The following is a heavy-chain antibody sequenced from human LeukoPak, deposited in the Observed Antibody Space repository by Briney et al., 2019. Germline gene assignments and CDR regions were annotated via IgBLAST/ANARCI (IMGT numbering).Heavy chain of an antibody. CDR3: ARQNRPQWLVDY. V-gene: IGHV4-59*08. D-gene: IGHD6-19*01. J-gene: IGHJ4*02. CDR2: IYYSGST. CDR1: GGSISPYY. Sequence: TSETLSLTCTVSGGSISPYYWSWIRQPPGKGLEWIGYIYYSGSTNYNPSLKSRVTISVDTSKNQFSLKLSSVTAADTAVYYCARQNRPQWLVDYWGQGTLVTVSS.